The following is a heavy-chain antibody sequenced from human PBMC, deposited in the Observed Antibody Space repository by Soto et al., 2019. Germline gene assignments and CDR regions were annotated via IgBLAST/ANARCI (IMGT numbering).Heavy chain of an antibody. CDR3: CYSRCRPAY. D-gene: IGHD2-2*02. V-gene: IGHV3-23*01. CDR2: IGGTADST. CDR1: GFTFSSYA. J-gene: IGHJ4*02. Sequence: GGPLRVSCAASGFTFSSYAMGWARQAPGKVLEWVSAIGGTADSTQYADSVKGRFTISRDNSKNTLYLQMNSLRVEDTAVYCCCYSRCRPAYWARGTLDPVSS.